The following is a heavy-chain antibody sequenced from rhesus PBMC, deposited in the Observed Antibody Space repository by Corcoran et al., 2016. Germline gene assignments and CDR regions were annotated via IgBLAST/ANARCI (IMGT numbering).Heavy chain of an antibody. D-gene: IGHD5-42*01. CDR3: ARSWGYHFDY. J-gene: IGHJ4*01. V-gene: IGHV4-127*01. CDR1: GYSISSGYG. CDR2: IGGRIGTT. Sequence: QVQLQESGPGLVKPSETLSLTCAVSGYSISSGYGWSWIRQPPGKGLEWIGYIGGRIGTTNYNPSLKRRGTISKDTSKNQFSLKLSSVTAADTAVYYCARSWGYHFDYWGQGVLVTVSS.